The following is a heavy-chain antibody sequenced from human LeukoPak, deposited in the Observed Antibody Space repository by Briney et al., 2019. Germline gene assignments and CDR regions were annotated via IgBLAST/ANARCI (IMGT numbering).Heavy chain of an antibody. D-gene: IGHD2-21*02. V-gene: IGHV1-2*06. J-gene: IGHJ5*02. CDR2: INPNSGGT. CDR1: GYTFTGYY. Sequence: ASVKISCKASGYTFTGYYMHWVRQAPGQGLEWMGRINPNSGGTNYAQKFQGRVTMTRDTSISTAYMELSRLRSDDTAVYYCARRYCGGDCQDWFDPWGQGTLVTVSS. CDR3: ARRYCGGDCQDWFDP.